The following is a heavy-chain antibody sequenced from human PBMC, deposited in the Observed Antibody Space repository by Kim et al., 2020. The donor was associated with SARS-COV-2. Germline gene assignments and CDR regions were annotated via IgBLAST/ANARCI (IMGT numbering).Heavy chain of an antibody. CDR3: ARDQLGTFTDY. V-gene: IGHV4-31*02. Sequence: TYYEPSLKSRVTISVDTSRNQFSLKLSSVTAADTAVYYCARDQLGTFTDYWGQGTLVTVSS. J-gene: IGHJ4*02. CDR2: T. D-gene: IGHD6-13*01.